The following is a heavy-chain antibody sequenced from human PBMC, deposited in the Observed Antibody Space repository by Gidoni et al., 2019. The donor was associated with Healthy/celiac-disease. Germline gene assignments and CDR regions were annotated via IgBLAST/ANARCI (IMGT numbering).Heavy chain of an antibody. CDR2: IILILGIA. J-gene: IGHJ4*02. CDR3: AQLTSGYSSGWPRY. V-gene: IGHV1-69*02. Sequence: QVQLVQSGAEVKKPGSSVKVSCKASGGTFSSYTISWVRQAPGQGLEWMGRIILILGIANYAQKFQGRVTITADKSTSTAYMELSSLRSEDTAVYYCAQLTSGYSSGWPRYWGQGTLVTVSS. D-gene: IGHD6-19*01. CDR1: GGTFSSYT.